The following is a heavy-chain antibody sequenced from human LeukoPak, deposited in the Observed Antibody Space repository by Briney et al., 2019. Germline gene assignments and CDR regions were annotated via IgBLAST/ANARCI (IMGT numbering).Heavy chain of an antibody. V-gene: IGHV4-34*01. CDR3: ARGFYYGSGSSQH. D-gene: IGHD3-10*01. Sequence: SETLSLTCAVYGESFSGYYWNWIRQPPGKGLEWIGEINHSGSTNYNPSLKSRATISVDTSKNQFSLKLSSVTAADTAVYYCARGFYYGSGSSQHWGQGTLVTVSS. CDR2: INHSGST. CDR1: GESFSGYY. J-gene: IGHJ1*01.